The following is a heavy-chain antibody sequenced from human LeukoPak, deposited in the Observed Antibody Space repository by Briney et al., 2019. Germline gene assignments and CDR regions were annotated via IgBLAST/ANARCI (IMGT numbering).Heavy chain of an antibody. Sequence: ASVRVSCKASGGTSNSHAISWVRQAPGQGLEWMGRIIPNLGTTNRAQNFQDRVTLTADKSTNTAYMELTSLTSDDTAVYYCATTNDGGGYQWGDFFDFWGQGTLVTVSS. CDR2: IIPNLGTT. CDR1: GGTSNSHA. V-gene: IGHV1-69*04. CDR3: ATTNDGGGYQWGDFFDF. J-gene: IGHJ4*02. D-gene: IGHD3-22*01.